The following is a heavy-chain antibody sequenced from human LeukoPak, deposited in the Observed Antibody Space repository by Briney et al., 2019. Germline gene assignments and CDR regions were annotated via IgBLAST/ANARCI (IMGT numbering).Heavy chain of an antibody. J-gene: IGHJ3*02. D-gene: IGHD1-26*01. CDR1: DSSISSGYY. CDR2: VYHSGST. CDR3: ARHQWELGAFDI. Sequence: SATLSLTCAVSDSSISSGYYWGWLRQPPGKGLEWIGSVYHSGSTYYNPSLKSRVTMSVDTSKNQFSLKLSAVTAADTAVYYCARHQWELGAFDIWGQGTMVTVFS. V-gene: IGHV4-38-2*01.